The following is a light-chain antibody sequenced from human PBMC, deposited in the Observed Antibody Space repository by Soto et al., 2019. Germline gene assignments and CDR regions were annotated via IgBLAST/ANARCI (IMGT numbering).Light chain of an antibody. CDR3: QQSYTSPLT. Sequence: DLKMTQSPLSLSASVGDRVTITCRASQTINTYLNWYQQQPGKAPNLLIYAASSLQSGVPSRFSGSGSGTDFTLTISSLQPEDIATYFCQQSYTSPLTFGGGTKVEIK. CDR1: QTINTY. V-gene: IGKV1-39*01. J-gene: IGKJ4*01. CDR2: AAS.